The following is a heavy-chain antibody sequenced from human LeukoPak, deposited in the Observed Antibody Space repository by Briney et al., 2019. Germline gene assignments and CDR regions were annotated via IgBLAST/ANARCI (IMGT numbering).Heavy chain of an antibody. D-gene: IGHD3-3*01. CDR3: ARDAYDDASES. J-gene: IGHJ5*02. CDR2: LRPDGSDK. CDR1: GFTFSGYW. Sequence: GGSLRLSCAASGFTFSGYWMNWVRQAPGKGLEWVANLRPDGSDKYYADSVKGRFTISRDNAKNSLYLQMNGLRADDTAIYYCARDAYDDASESWGQGTPVTVSS. V-gene: IGHV3-7*01.